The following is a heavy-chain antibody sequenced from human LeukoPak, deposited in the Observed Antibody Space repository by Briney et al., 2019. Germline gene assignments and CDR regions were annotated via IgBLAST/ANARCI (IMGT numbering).Heavy chain of an antibody. CDR2: INRSGST. V-gene: IGHV4-34*01. CDR3: ARGLGGHRLFDY. Sequence: SETLSLTCAVYGGSFSGYYWSWIRQPPGKGLEWIGEINRSGSTNYNPSLKSRVTISVDTSKNQFSLKLSSVTAADTAVYYCARGLGGHRLFDYWGQGTLVTVSS. J-gene: IGHJ4*02. CDR1: GGSFSGYY.